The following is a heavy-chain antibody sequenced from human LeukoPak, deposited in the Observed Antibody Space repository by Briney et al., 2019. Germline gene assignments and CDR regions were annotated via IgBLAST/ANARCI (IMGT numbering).Heavy chain of an antibody. V-gene: IGHV3-74*01. CDR1: GFTFSSYW. J-gene: IGHJ4*02. CDR3: ARESATYFDY. CDR2: IKNDGSTT. Sequence: PGGSLRLSCAASGFTFSSYWMHWVRQAPGKGLVWVSRIKNDGSTTTYADSVKGRFTISRDNSKNTLYLQMNSLRAEDTAVYYCARESATYFDYWGQGTLVTVSS.